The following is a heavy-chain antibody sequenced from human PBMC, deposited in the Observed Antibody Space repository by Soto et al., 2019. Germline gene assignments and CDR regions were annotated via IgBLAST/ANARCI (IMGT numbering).Heavy chain of an antibody. D-gene: IGHD6-19*01. J-gene: IGHJ2*01. CDR1: GFTFSDYY. CDR2: ISNSATII. Sequence: QVQLVESGGGLVKPGGSLRLSCAASGFTFSDYYMIWIRQAPGKGLEWVSYISNSATIIYYADSVKGRFTISRDNAKNSLYLQVSSLRAADTAVYYCARPGSGWYWDWYFDLWGRGTLVTVSS. CDR3: ARPGSGWYWDWYFDL. V-gene: IGHV3-11*01.